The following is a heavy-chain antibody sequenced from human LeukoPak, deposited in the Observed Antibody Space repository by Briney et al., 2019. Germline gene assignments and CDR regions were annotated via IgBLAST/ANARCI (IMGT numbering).Heavy chain of an antibody. CDR2: INSDGSST. D-gene: IGHD4-17*01. J-gene: IGHJ4*02. V-gene: IGHV3-74*01. Sequence: GGSLRLSCAASGFTFSSYWMHWFRQAPGKGLVWVSRINSDGSSTSYADSVKGRFTISRDNAKNTLYLQMNSLRAEDTAVYYCAREVGYGDYTLPFDYWGQGTLVTVSS. CDR1: GFTFSSYW. CDR3: AREVGYGDYTLPFDY.